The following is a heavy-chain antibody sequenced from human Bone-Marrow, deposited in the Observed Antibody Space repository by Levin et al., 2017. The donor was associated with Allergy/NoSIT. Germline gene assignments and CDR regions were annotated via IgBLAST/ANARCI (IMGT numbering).Heavy chain of an antibody. V-gene: IGHV3-15*01. CDR1: GFAFTDTW. Sequence: GGSLRLSCAASGFAFTDTWMNWVRQAPGKGLEWVGRIKSKAHGGRTDCAAPVKGRFSISRDDSENTLYLQMNNLKIEDTAVYYCTTAPTTNRVIDYWGQGTLVTVSS. J-gene: IGHJ4*02. CDR2: IKSKAHGGRT. CDR3: TTAPTTNRVIDY. D-gene: IGHD1-1*01.